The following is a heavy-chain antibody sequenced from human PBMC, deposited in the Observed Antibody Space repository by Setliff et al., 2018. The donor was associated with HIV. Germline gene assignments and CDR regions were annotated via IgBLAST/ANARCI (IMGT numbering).Heavy chain of an antibody. CDR2: VYHSGST. J-gene: IGHJ4*02. Sequence: SEILSLTCTVSGFSISTGHYWGWVRQSPGKGLEWIGSVYHSGSTYYAASLKSRVTISVDTSKNQFSLKLTSVTAADTAVYYCARQPPLSALQVWFGDYWGQGILVTVSS. CDR3: ARQPPLSALQVWFGDY. D-gene: IGHD3-10*01. CDR1: GFSISTGHY. V-gene: IGHV4-38-2*02.